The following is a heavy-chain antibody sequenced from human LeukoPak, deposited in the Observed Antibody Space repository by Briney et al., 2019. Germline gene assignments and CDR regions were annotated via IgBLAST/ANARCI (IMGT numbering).Heavy chain of an antibody. CDR3: ARDYDSSGYGGGHDY. CDR1: GFTFSSYS. D-gene: IGHD3-22*01. V-gene: IGHV3-21*01. CDR2: ISSSSSYI. Sequence: GGSLRLSCAASGFTFSSYSMNWVRQAPGKGLEWVSSISSSSSYIYYADSVKGRFTISRDNAKNSLYLQMNSRRAEDTAVYYCARDYDSSGYGGGHDYWGQGSLVTVSS. J-gene: IGHJ4*02.